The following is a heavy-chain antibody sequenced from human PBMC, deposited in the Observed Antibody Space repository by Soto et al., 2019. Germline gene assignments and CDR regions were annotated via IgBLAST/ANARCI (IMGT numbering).Heavy chain of an antibody. Sequence: SETLSLTCAVYGGSISGYYWSWIRQPPGKGLEWIGEINHSGSTNYNPSLKSRVTISVDTSKNQFSLKLSSVTAADTAVYYCARGRITIFGVVIRGFDYWGQGTLVTVSS. CDR2: INHSGST. V-gene: IGHV4-34*01. CDR3: ARGRITIFGVVIRGFDY. CDR1: GGSISGYY. J-gene: IGHJ4*02. D-gene: IGHD3-3*01.